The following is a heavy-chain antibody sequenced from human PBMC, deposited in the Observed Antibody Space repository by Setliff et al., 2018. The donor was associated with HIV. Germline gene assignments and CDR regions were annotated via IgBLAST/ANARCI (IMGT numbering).Heavy chain of an antibody. V-gene: IGHV4-31*03. D-gene: IGHD3-3*02. CDR1: GGSITSGGYY. CDR3: ARLDTFLNHFDY. Sequence: PSETLSLTCTVSGGSITSGGYYWSWIRQHPGKGLEWIGYIYYSGSTYYNPPLKSRVSISVDTSKNQFSLKLSSVTAADTAVYYCARLDTFLNHFDYWGQGVPVTVSS. CDR2: IYYSGST. J-gene: IGHJ4*02.